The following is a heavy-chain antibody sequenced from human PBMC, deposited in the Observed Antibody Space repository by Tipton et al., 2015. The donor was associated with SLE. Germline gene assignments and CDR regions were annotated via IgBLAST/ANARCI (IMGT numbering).Heavy chain of an antibody. CDR2: IYYSGST. CDR1: GFTFSNFA. V-gene: IGHV4-59*01. CDR3: ARDRGRGAFDI. J-gene: IGHJ3*02. D-gene: IGHD3-10*01. Sequence: LRLSCAASGFTFSNFAISWVRQAPGKGLEWIGYIYYSGSTNYNPSLKSRVTISVDTSRNQFSLKLSSVTAADTAVYYCARDRGRGAFDIWGQGTMVTVSS.